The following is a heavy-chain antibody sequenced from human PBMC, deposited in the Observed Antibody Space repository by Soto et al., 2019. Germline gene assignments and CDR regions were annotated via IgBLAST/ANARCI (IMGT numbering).Heavy chain of an antibody. V-gene: IGHV1-18*01. CDR1: GYTFTSYD. Sequence: QVQLVQSGTEVKKPGASVKVSCKASGYTFTSYDISWVRRAPGQGLEWMGWISAYNGNTNYAQKLQGRVTMTTDTSTSTAFMELRSLRSDDTAVYYCARRGYYYYYGMDVWGQGTTVTVSS. CDR2: ISAYNGNT. CDR3: ARRGYYYYYGMDV. J-gene: IGHJ6*02.